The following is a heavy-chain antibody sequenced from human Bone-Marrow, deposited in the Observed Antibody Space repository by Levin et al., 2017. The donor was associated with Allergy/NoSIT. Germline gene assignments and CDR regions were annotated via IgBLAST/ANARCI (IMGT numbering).Heavy chain of an antibody. CDR2: IYHSGST. V-gene: IGHV4-30-2*01. Sequence: SQTLSLPCAVSGGSIRSGGYSWRWIRQPPGKGLEWIGYIYHSGSTYYNPSLKSRVTISVDRSKNQFSLKLSSVTAADTAVYYCARFIAVEPTCFDYWGQGTLVTVSS. J-gene: IGHJ4*02. CDR1: GGSIRSGGYS. D-gene: IGHD6-19*01. CDR3: ARFIAVEPTCFDY.